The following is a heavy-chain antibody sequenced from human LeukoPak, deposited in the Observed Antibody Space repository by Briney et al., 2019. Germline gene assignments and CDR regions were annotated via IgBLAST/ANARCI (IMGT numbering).Heavy chain of an antibody. Sequence: SETLSLTCTVSGSSISSYYWSWIRQPPGKGLEWVGYIYYSGSTNYNPSLKSRVTISVDTSKNQFSLKLSSVTAADTAVYYCARSKQLAPPEYFQHWGQGTLVTVSS. V-gene: IGHV4-59*08. J-gene: IGHJ1*01. CDR1: GSSISSYY. D-gene: IGHD6-13*01. CDR2: IYYSGST. CDR3: ARSKQLAPPEYFQH.